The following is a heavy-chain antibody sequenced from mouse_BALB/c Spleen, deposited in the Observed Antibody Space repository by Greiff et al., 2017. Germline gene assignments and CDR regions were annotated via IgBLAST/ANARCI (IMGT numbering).Heavy chain of an antibody. CDR1: GFAFSSYD. CDR2: ISSGGGST. Sequence: EVQLVESGGGLVKPGGSLKLSCAASGFAFSSYDMSWVRQTPEKRLEWVAYISSGGGSTYYPDTVKGRFTIPRDNAKNTLYLQMSSLKSEDSAMYYCARHDHYYGYVGYFDVWGAGTTVTVSS. V-gene: IGHV5-12-1*01. D-gene: IGHD1-2*01. J-gene: IGHJ1*01. CDR3: ARHDHYYGYVGYFDV.